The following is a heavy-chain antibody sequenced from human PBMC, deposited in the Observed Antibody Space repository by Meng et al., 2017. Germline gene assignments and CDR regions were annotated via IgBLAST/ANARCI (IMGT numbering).Heavy chain of an antibody. CDR2: IYWDGDK. J-gene: IGHJ4*02. V-gene: IGHV2-5*02. CDR1: GFPLSTSGLG. CDR3: AHSRGVTEGIYYFDY. Sequence: QITLKESGPTLVKPTQPLTPTCPFPGFPLSTSGLGVGWIRQPPGKALEWLALIYWDGDKRYSPSLKSRLTITQDTSKNQVVLTMTNMDPVDTATYFCAHSRGVTEGIYYFDYWGQGTLVTVSS. D-gene: IGHD5-18*01.